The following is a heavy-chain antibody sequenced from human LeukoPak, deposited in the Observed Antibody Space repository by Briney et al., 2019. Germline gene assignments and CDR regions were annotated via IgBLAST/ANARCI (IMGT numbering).Heavy chain of an antibody. V-gene: IGHV3-23*01. J-gene: IGHJ4*02. Sequence: GGSLRLSCAASGFTFSSYAMSWVRQAPGKGLEWVSSISGSGGSTYYADSVKGRFTISRDNSKNTLYLQMNSLRAEDTAIYYCAPRPDTWSDEAPGYWGQGTLVTVSS. D-gene: IGHD1-20*01. CDR2: ISGSGGST. CDR3: APRPDTWSDEAPGY. CDR1: GFTFSSYA.